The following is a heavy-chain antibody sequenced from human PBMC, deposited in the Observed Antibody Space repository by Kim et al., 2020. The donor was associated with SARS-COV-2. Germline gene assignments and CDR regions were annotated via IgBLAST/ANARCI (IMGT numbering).Heavy chain of an antibody. CDR2: IYYSGST. J-gene: IGHJ2*01. D-gene: IGHD6-13*01. CDR3: ARDHSESSSWNWYFDL. Sequence: SETLSLTCTVSGGSISSGGYYWSWIRQHPGKGLEWIGYIYYSGSTYYNPSLKSRVTISVDTSKNQFSLKLSSVTAADTAVYYCARDHSESSSWNWYFDLWGRGTLVTVSS. V-gene: IGHV4-31*03. CDR1: GGSISSGGYY.